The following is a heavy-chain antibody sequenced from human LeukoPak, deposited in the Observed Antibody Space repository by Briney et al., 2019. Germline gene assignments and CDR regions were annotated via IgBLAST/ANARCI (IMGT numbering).Heavy chain of an antibody. CDR1: GGSISSYY. J-gene: IGHJ4*02. Sequence: PSETLSLTCTVSGGSISSYYWSWIRQPPGKGLEWIGYIYYSGSTNYNPSLKSRVTISVDTSKNQFSLKLSSVTAADTAVYYCASGVLNYYGSGSPDRFDYWGQGTLVTVSS. CDR3: ASGVLNYYGSGSPDRFDY. V-gene: IGHV4-59*01. CDR2: IYYSGST. D-gene: IGHD3-10*01.